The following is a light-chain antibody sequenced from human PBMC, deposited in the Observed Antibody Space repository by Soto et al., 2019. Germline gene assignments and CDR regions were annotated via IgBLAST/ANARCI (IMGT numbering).Light chain of an antibody. CDR3: QQSYSTPRT. CDR2: AAS. V-gene: IGKV1-39*01. CDR1: QSISSY. J-gene: IGKJ1*01. Sequence: DIQMTQSPYALSASVGDIVTITCRASQSISSYLNWYQQKPGKAPKLLIYAASSLQSGVPSRVSGSRSGTDFTITISSLQPEAVATYYCQQSYSTPRTFGQGTTVEIQ.